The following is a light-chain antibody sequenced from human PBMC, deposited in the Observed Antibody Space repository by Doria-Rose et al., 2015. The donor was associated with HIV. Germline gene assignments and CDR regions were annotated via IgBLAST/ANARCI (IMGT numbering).Light chain of an antibody. CDR1: QSFSSTY. CDR3: PQYGTSWT. V-gene: IGKV3-20*01. J-gene: IGKJ1*01. CDR2: DGS. Sequence: EIVLTQSPGTLSLSPGERATLSCRASQSFSSTYLAWYQQKSGQAPSLLIYDGSTRATGIPDRFSASGSGTDFTLTINRLEPEDFALYYCPQYGTSWTFGQGTKVE.